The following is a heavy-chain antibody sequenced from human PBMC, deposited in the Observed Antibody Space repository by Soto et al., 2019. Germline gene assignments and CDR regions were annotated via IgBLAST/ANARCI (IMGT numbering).Heavy chain of an antibody. V-gene: IGHV1-58*01. CDR3: AAEGGAHSSLSFYYYGMDV. CDR2: IVVGSGNT. CDR1: GFTFTSSA. J-gene: IGHJ6*02. Sequence: GASVKVSCKASGFTFTSSAVQWVRQARGQRLEWIGWIVVGSGNTNYAQKFQERVTITRDMSTSTAYMELSSLRSEDTAVYYCAAEGGAHSSLSFYYYGMDVWGQGTTVTVSS. D-gene: IGHD3-16*01.